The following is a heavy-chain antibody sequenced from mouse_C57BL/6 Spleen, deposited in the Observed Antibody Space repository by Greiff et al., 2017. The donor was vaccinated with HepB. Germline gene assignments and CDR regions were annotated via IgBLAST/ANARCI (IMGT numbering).Heavy chain of an antibody. CDR2: IYPGDGDT. D-gene: IGHD3-2*02. J-gene: IGHJ3*01. CDR1: GYAFSSSW. Sequence: VQLQQSGPELVKPGASVKISCKASGYAFSSSWMNWVKQRPGKGLEWIGRIYPGDGDTNYNGKFKGKATLTADKSSSTAYMQLSSLTSEDSAVYFCARRDSSGYRFAYWGQGTLVTVSA. CDR3: ARRDSSGYRFAY. V-gene: IGHV1-82*01.